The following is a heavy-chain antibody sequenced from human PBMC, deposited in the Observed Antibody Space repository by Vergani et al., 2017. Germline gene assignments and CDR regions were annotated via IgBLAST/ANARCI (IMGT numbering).Heavy chain of an antibody. V-gene: IGHV1-2*02. D-gene: IGHD3-16*01. J-gene: IGHJ5*02. CDR2: INPNSGGT. CDR1: GYTFTGYY. Sequence: QVQLVQSGAEVKKPGASVTLSCTASGYTFTGYYMHWVRQAPGQGLEWMGWINPNSGGTNYAQKFQGRVTMTRDTSISTAYMQLSRLRSDDTAVYYCASEFRGDSQGGWFDPWGQGTLVTVSS. CDR3: ASEFRGDSQGGWFDP.